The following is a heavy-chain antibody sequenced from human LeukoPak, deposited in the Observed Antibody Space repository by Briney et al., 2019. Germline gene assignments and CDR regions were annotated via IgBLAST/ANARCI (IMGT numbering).Heavy chain of an antibody. CDR1: GGSISSYY. J-gene: IGHJ4*02. V-gene: IGHV4-59*08. D-gene: IGHD5-24*01. CDR2: ISYSGRT. Sequence: SETLSLTCTVSGGSISSYYWSWIRQPPGKGLEWIGYISYSGRTNYNPSLKSRVTISVDTSKNQFSLKLSSVTAADTAVYYCARHPEMATSKIDYWGQGTLVTVSS. CDR3: ARHPEMATSKIDY.